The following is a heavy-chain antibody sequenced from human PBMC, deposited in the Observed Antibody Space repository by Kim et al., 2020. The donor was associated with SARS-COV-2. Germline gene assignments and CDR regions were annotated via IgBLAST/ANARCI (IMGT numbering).Heavy chain of an antibody. J-gene: IGHJ4*02. CDR2: INPSGGST. D-gene: IGHD3-10*01. Sequence: ASVKVSCKASGYTFTSYYMHWVRQAPGQGLEWMGIINPSGGSTIYAQKFQGRVTMTRDTSTSTVYMELSSLRSEDTAVYYRATTPYYYGSGSYYPFDYWGQGTLVTVSS. CDR3: ATTPYYYGSGSYYPFDY. CDR1: GYTFTSYY. V-gene: IGHV1-46*01.